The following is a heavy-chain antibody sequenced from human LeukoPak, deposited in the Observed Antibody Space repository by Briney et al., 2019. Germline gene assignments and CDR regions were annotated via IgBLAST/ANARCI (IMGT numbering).Heavy chain of an antibody. Sequence: GGSLRLSCAASGFPFSGYAIHWVRQAPGKGLEWVAVISHDGTNKYYADSVKGRFTISRDNSKNTLYLQMNSLRAEDTAVYYCARESPDYYYGMDVWGQGTTVTVSS. V-gene: IGHV3-30-3*01. CDR1: GFPFSGYA. J-gene: IGHJ6*02. CDR2: ISHDGTNK. CDR3: ARESPDYYYGMDV.